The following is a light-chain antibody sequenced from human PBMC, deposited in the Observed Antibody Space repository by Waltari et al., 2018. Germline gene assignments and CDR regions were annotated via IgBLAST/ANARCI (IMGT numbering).Light chain of an antibody. CDR2: AAS. Sequence: LTPPSPATLSVSVAERAPLTYRASQSISNNLPWYQQKPGQAPRLLIYAASTRATGIPARFSGSGSGTEFTLTISSLQSEDFAVYYCQQYNNWPPGLTFGGGTKVEIK. CDR1: QSISNN. V-gene: IGKV3-15*01. CDR3: QQYNNWPPGLT. J-gene: IGKJ4*01.